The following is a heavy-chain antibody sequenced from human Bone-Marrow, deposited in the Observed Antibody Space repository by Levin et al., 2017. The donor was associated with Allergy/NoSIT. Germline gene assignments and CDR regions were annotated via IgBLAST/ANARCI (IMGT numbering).Heavy chain of an antibody. J-gene: IGHJ3*02. CDR3: ARVLATPAMRGFGALEI. CDR2: IHYTGET. V-gene: IGHV4-59*01. D-gene: IGHD2-2*01. Sequence: KASETLSLTCTVSGGSIGDYYWTWVRQPPGKGLEWIGYIHYTGETNYNPSLKSRLIMGVDRNKNQFSLSLSSVTAADAALYYCARVLATPAMRGFGALEIWGPATMVTVSS. CDR1: GGSIGDYY.